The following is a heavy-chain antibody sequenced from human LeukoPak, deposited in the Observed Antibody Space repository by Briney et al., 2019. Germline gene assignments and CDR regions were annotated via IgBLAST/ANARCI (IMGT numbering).Heavy chain of an antibody. V-gene: IGHV3-53*01. J-gene: IGHJ5*02. D-gene: IGHD3-22*01. CDR2: IYSGGST. CDR1: GFTVSSNY. Sequence: PGGSLRLSCAASGFTVSSNYMSWVRQAPGKGLEWVSVIYSGGSTYYADSVKGRFTISRDNSKNTLYLQMNSLRAEDTAVYYCAREWSSGYYPLGWFDPWGQGTLVTVSS. CDR3: AREWSSGYYPLGWFDP.